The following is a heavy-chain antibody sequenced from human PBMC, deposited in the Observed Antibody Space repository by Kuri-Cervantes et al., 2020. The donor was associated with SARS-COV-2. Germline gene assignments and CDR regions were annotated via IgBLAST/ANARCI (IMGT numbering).Heavy chain of an antibody. CDR2: IWYDGRNT. J-gene: IGHJ6*03. CDR1: RFTFSDYD. CDR3: ARNHSMDV. Sequence: GESLKISCASSRFTFSDYDMHWVRQAPGKGLEWVAVIWYDGRNTYYTGSVKGRFTISRDNSKNMLYLEVNSLRAEDTAVYYCARNHSMDVWGTGTAVTVSS. V-gene: IGHV3-33*08.